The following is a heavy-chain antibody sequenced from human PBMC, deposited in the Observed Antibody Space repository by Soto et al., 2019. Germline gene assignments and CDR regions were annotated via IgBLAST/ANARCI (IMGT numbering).Heavy chain of an antibody. V-gene: IGHV1-3*01. Sequence: ASVKVSCKASGYTFTSYAMHWVRQAPGQRLEWMGWINAGNGNTKYSQKFQGRVTITRDTSASTAYMELSSLRSEDTAVYYCARDHDYGDWALDYWGQGTLVTVSS. CDR2: INAGNGNT. J-gene: IGHJ4*02. CDR1: GYTFTSYA. CDR3: ARDHDYGDWALDY. D-gene: IGHD4-17*01.